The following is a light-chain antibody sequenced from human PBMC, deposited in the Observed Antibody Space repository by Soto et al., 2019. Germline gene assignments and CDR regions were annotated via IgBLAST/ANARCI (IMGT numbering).Light chain of an antibody. CDR2: GAS. V-gene: IGKV3-20*01. J-gene: IGKJ5*01. CDR1: QSVRNNY. Sequence: VLPRSPGPLSLSPGERATLSCRASQSVRNNYLAWYQQKPGQAPRLLISGASSRAAGIPDRFSGSGSGTDFTLTISRLEPEDLAVYYCQQYGSSPITFGQGTRLEIK. CDR3: QQYGSSPIT.